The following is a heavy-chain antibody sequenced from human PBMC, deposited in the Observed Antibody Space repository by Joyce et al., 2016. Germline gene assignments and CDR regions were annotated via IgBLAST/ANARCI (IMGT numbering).Heavy chain of an antibody. V-gene: IGHV3-21*06. D-gene: IGHD4-11*01. CDR1: GFTCSSYA. CDR3: ARAGGFADYLFYYFYAIDV. J-gene: IGHJ6*02. Sequence: EVQLVESGGGLVNPGGSLRLSCAASGFTCSSYAMNWVRQAPGKGMEWCSFIRSRSSNKNYAASGQGRVSISRDNDKGALYLQVNSLGAEETAVYYCARAGGFADYLFYYFYAIDVWGQGTTVTVSS. CDR2: IRSRSSNK.